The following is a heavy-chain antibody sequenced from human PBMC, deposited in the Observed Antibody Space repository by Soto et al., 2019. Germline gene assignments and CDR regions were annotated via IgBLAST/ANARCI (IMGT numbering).Heavy chain of an antibody. CDR3: ARGDTPMITGMDSFDI. J-gene: IGHJ3*02. V-gene: IGHV3-7*01. CDR2: IKQDGTEK. Sequence: GGSLRLSCAASGFTFSRYWMNWVRQAPGKGLEWVANIKQDGTEKNYVDSVKGRFTISRDNARKSLYLQMDSLRAEDTAVYFCARGDTPMITGMDSFDIWGQGTMVTVSS. CDR1: GFTFSRYW. D-gene: IGHD5-18*01.